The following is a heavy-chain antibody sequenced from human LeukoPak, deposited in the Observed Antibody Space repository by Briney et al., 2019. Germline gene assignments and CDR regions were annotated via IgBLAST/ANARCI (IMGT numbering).Heavy chain of an antibody. Sequence: PGGSLRLSCAASGFTFSRYSMNWVRQAPGKGLEWVASISSTSTFIYSADSVKGRFTTSRDTAKNSLFLQMNSLRAEDTAMYYCARDYFDSSDYPKTYYYYYMDVWGKGTTVTVSS. D-gene: IGHD3-22*01. CDR1: GFTFSRYS. V-gene: IGHV3-21*01. CDR3: ARDYFDSSDYPKTYYYYYMDV. J-gene: IGHJ6*03. CDR2: ISSTSTFI.